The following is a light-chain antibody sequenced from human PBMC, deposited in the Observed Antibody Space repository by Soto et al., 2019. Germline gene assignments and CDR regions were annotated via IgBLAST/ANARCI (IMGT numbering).Light chain of an antibody. V-gene: IGKV1-5*03. J-gene: IGKJ4*01. Sequence: DIQMTQSPSTLSASVGDRVTITCRASQSISSWLAWYQQKPGKAPKLLIYKASSLESGVPSRFSGSGSGTEFTLNIRSLQPDDFAAYYCKKYNSYPLTFGGGTKVEIK. CDR2: KAS. CDR1: QSISSW. CDR3: KKYNSYPLT.